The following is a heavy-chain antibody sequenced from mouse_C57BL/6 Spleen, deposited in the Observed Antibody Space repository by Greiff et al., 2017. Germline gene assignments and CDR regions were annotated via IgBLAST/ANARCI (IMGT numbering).Heavy chain of an antibody. CDR3: ARGPDGYLFAY. CDR1: GYAFSSYW. CDR2: IYPGDGDT. J-gene: IGHJ3*01. Sequence: VQLVESGAELVKPGASVKISCKASGYAFSSYWMNWVKQRPGKGLEWIGQIYPGDGDTNYNGKFKGKATLTADKSSSTAYMQLSSLTSEDSAVYFCARGPDGYLFAYWGQGTLVTVSA. V-gene: IGHV1-80*01. D-gene: IGHD2-3*01.